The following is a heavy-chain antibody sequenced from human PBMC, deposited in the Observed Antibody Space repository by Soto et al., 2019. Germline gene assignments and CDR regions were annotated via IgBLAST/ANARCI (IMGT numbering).Heavy chain of an antibody. D-gene: IGHD6-6*01. J-gene: IGHJ4*02. V-gene: IGHV3-48*01. CDR2: ISRSSSFI. CDR1: GFSFSSYS. Sequence: EVQLVESGGGLVQPGGSLRLSCAASGFSFSSYSMNWVRQAPGKGLEWVSYISRSSSFIYYADSVTGRFTISRDNAKNSLYLQMKSLRAEDTAVYYCARYPAEYSSSYYFDYWGQGTLVTVSS. CDR3: ARYPAEYSSSYYFDY.